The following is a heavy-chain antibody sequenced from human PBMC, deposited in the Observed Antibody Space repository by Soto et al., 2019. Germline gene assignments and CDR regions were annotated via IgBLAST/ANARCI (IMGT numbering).Heavy chain of an antibody. D-gene: IGHD3-22*01. CDR1: GFTFSSYG. Sequence: QVQLVESGGSVVQPGRSLRLSCAASGFTFSSYGMHWVRQAPGKGLEWVAVIWYDGSNKYYADSVKGRFTISRDNSKNTLYLQMNSLRAEDTAVYYCARSDDSSGFRWFDPWGQGTLVTVSS. CDR2: IWYDGSNK. J-gene: IGHJ5*02. V-gene: IGHV3-33*01. CDR3: ARSDDSSGFRWFDP.